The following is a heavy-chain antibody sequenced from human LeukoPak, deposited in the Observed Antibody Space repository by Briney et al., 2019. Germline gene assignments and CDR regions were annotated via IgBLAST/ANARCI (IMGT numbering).Heavy chain of an antibody. V-gene: IGHV3-23*01. CDR3: AKEGYYYDSSGYYPTYYFDY. J-gene: IGHJ4*02. D-gene: IGHD3-22*01. CDR2: IGGSGGST. Sequence: GGSLRLSCAASGFTFSSYGMSWVRQAPGKGLEWVSAIGGSGGSTYYADSVKGRFTISRDNSKNTLYLQMNSLRAEDTAVYYCAKEGYYYDSSGYYPTYYFDYWGQGTLVTVSS. CDR1: GFTFSSYG.